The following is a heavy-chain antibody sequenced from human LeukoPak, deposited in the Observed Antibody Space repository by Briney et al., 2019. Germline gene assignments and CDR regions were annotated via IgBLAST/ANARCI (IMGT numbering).Heavy chain of an antibody. Sequence: ASVKVSCKASGYTFTGYYMHWVRQAPGQGLEWMGWINPKSGGTNYAQKFQGRVTMTRDTSISTAYMELSRLRSDDTAVYYCARDLGRSGYDYGGQGTLVTVP. J-gene: IGHJ4*02. V-gene: IGHV1-2*02. CDR1: GYTFTGYY. CDR3: ARDLGRSGYDY. D-gene: IGHD3-3*01. CDR2: INPKSGGT.